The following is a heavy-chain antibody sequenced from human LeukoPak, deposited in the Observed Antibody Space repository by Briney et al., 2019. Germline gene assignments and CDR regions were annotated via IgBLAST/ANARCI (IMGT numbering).Heavy chain of an antibody. D-gene: IGHD2-8*01. CDR2: IREDGSDK. CDR1: GFTFSTYW. V-gene: IGHV3-7*05. Sequence: PRGSLRLSCAASGFTFSTYWMSWGRQAPGKGLEWVANIREDGSDKYYVDSVKGRFTISRDNAKNSLYLQMNNLRAEDTAVYYCARYLHDNGAFDSWGQGTLVTVSS. J-gene: IGHJ5*01. CDR3: ARYLHDNGAFDS.